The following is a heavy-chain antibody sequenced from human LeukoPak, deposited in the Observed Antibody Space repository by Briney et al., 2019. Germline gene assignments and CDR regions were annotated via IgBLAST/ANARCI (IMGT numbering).Heavy chain of an antibody. CDR3: ARHGGITIFGAAQPGGAFDI. Sequence: ASVKVSCKASGGTFNNCAISWVRQAPGQGLEWMGGMIPIFGTANYAQKFRGRVTITTDESTSIAYMELSSLRSEDTAVYYCARHGGITIFGAAQPGGAFDIWGQGTMVTVSS. V-gene: IGHV1-69*05. D-gene: IGHD3-3*01. CDR1: GGTFNNCA. J-gene: IGHJ3*02. CDR2: MIPIFGTA.